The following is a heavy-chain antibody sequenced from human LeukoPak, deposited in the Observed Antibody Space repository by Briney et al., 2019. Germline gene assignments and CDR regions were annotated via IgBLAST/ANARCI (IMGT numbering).Heavy chain of an antibody. J-gene: IGHJ4*02. CDR3: ASMITFGGVIVNIY. V-gene: IGHV4-59*08. CDR1: GGSISSYY. D-gene: IGHD3-16*02. Sequence: SETLSLTCTVSGGSISSYYWSWIRQPPGKGLEWIGYIYYSGSTNYNPSLKSRVTISVDTSKNQFSLKLSSVTAADTAVYYCASMITFGGVIVNIYWGQGTLVTVSP. CDR2: IYYSGST.